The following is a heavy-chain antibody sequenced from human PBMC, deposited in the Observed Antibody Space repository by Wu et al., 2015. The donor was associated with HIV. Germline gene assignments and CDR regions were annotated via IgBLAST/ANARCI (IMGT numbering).Heavy chain of an antibody. J-gene: IGHJ5*02. CDR3: ARGHSHPYYDILTGYGKNWFDP. V-gene: IGHV1-18*01. CDR2: INAYSGNT. CDR1: GYTFTSYG. Sequence: QVQLVQSGAEVKKPGASVKVSCKASGYTFTSYGLSWVRQAPGQGLEWMGWINAYSGNTNYAQKFQGRVTMTTDTSTSTAYMELRSLRSDDTAVYYCARGHSHPYYDILTGYGKNWFDPWGQGTLVTVSS. D-gene: IGHD3-9*01.